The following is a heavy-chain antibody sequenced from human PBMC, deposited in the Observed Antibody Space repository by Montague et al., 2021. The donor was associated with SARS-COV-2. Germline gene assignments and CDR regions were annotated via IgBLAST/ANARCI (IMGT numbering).Heavy chain of an antibody. CDR2: IFGSGAGT. V-gene: IGHV3-23*01. D-gene: IGHD6-25*01. J-gene: IGHJ2*01. CDR1: GFAFNNFA. Sequence: SLRLSCAASGFAFNNFAMIWVRQPPGKGLEWVSSIFGSGAGTYYADSAQGRFTISRDNSRNTLYLQMNSLRAEDTAKYYCAKQTGAGAIVYWYFDLWGRGTVVSVSS. CDR3: AKQTGAGAIVYWYFDL.